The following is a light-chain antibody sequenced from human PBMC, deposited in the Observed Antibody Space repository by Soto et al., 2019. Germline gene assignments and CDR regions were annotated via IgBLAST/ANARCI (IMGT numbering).Light chain of an antibody. J-gene: IGKJ4*01. CDR1: QSVRDN. Sequence: EILLTQSPGALAVSPGEVATLSCRASQSVRDNLAWYQQKPGQAPRLLIYGASSRATGIPDRFSGSGSGTDFTLTISRLEPEDFAVYYCQQYGSFPLTFGGGTKVDIK. CDR3: QQYGSFPLT. CDR2: GAS. V-gene: IGKV3-20*01.